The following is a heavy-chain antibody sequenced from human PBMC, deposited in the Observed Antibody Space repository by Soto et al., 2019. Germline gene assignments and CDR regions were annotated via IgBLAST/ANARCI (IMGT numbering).Heavy chain of an antibody. CDR2: IKSKTDGGTT. J-gene: IGHJ3*02. D-gene: IGHD2-21*02. V-gene: IGHV3-15*07. CDR1: GFTLSNAW. CDR3: TTLVVTVIGAFDI. Sequence: GGSLRLSCAACGFTLSNAWMNWVRQAPGKGLEWVGRIKSKTDGGTTDYAAPVKGRFTISRDDSKNTLYLQMNSLKTEDTAVYYCTTLVVTVIGAFDIWGQGTMVTVSS.